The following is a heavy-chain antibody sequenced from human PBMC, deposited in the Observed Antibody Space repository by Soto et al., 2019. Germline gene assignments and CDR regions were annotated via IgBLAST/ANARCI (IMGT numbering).Heavy chain of an antibody. D-gene: IGHD6-19*01. Sequence: EVQLLESGGGLVQPGGSLRLSCAASGFTFSSYAMTWVRQAPGKGLEWVSATSGRGGSTYYADSVKGRFTISRDNSKNTLYLQMNNLRVEDTAVYYCAKDPRSGWSYWGQGTLVTVSS. CDR1: GFTFSSYA. CDR3: AKDPRSGWSY. CDR2: TSGRGGST. V-gene: IGHV3-23*01. J-gene: IGHJ4*02.